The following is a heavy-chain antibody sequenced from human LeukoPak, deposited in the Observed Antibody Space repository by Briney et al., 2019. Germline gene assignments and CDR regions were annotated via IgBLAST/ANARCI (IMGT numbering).Heavy chain of an antibody. Sequence: GGSLRLSCAASGLTFSSYGMHWVRQAPGKGLAWEAFIRYDGSNKYYADSVKGRFTISRDNSKNTLYLQMNSLRAEDTAVYYCAKDFEERSSSWYGYYFDYWGQGTLVTVSS. J-gene: IGHJ4*02. CDR2: IRYDGSNK. CDR1: GLTFSSYG. D-gene: IGHD6-13*01. CDR3: AKDFEERSSSWYGYYFDY. V-gene: IGHV3-30*02.